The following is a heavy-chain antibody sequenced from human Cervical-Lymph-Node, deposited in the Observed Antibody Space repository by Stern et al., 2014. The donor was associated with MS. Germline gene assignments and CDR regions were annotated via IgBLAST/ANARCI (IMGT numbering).Heavy chain of an antibody. J-gene: IGHJ6*02. CDR3: ARLLTGAFGMDV. CDR2: IYPAEPDT. CDR1: GYSFTTHW. V-gene: IGHV5-51*01. D-gene: IGHD4/OR15-4a*01. Sequence: VQLVQYGTEVKKPGDSLKIYCKGSGYSFTTHWIGWVRPRPGKGLAWLGIIYPAEPDTRSSPSFQGQVTISVDKSLTTAYLQWNSLNASDTAVYYCARLLTGAFGMDVWGQGTTVTV.